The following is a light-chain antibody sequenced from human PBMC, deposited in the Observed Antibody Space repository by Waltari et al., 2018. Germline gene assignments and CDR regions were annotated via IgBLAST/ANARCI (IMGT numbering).Light chain of an antibody. CDR3: QQYNNWGA. CDR2: GIS. V-gene: IGKV3-15*01. Sequence: IVMTQSPPTLSVSPGERVTLACRASQSVSSNLAWYQQRPRQTPRPLIYGISNRATRVPARFSGSGSGTDVTPTISSLQSEDVAVYYCQQYNNWGAFGQGTKVEMK. CDR1: QSVSSN. J-gene: IGKJ1*01.